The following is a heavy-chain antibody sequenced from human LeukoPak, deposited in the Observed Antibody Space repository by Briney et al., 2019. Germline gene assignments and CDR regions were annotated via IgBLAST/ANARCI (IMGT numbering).Heavy chain of an antibody. V-gene: IGHV5-51*01. Sequence: GESLKISCKGSGYSFTSYWIGWVRQMPGKGLEWMGIIYPGDSDTRYSPSFQGQVTISADKSISTAYLQWSSLKASDTAMYYCARLRNYYDSSGLDYFDYWGQGTLVTVSS. CDR3: ARLRNYYDSSGLDYFDY. J-gene: IGHJ4*02. D-gene: IGHD3-22*01. CDR2: IYPGDSDT. CDR1: GYSFTSYW.